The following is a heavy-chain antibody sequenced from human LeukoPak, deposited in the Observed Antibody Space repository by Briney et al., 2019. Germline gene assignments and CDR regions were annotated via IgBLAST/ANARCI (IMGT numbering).Heavy chain of an antibody. CDR1: GFTFDDFT. V-gene: IGHV3-43*01. CDR2: ITWDGYIT. CDR3: AKGSLDDSSGYPLDY. D-gene: IGHD3-22*01. Sequence: PGGSLRLSCAASGFTFDDFTMHWVRQAPGKGLEWVSLITWDGYITYYGDSVKGRFNISRDNSKNSLYPQMNSLRTEDTALYYCAKGSLDDSSGYPLDYWGQGTLVIVSS. J-gene: IGHJ4*02.